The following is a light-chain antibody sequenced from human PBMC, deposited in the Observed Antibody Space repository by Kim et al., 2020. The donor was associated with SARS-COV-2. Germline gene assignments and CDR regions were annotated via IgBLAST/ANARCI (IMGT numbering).Light chain of an antibody. V-gene: IGLV3-19*01. CDR3: NSRESGVNNVV. CDR2: DKN. CDR1: SLRSYY. Sequence: SSELTQDPAVSVALGQTVRITCQGDSLRSYYASWYQQKPGQAPFLVIYDKNNRPSGIPARLSGSSSGNTASLTITGAQAGDEAVYYCNSRESGVNNVVFG. J-gene: IGLJ2*01.